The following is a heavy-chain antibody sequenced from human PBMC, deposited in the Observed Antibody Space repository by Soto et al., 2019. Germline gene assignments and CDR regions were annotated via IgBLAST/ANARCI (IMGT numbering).Heavy chain of an antibody. CDR1: GYTFSSYY. D-gene: IGHD3-3*01. Sequence: QVQLVQSGAEVKKPGASVKVSCKASGYTFSSYYMHWVRQAPGQGLERMGMINPSGGTTTFAQKFLGRVTMTTDTPTSTVYMELSSLGSEDTAVFYCARGFCTSATCPMDVWGQGTTVTVSS. CDR2: INPSGGTT. J-gene: IGHJ6*02. V-gene: IGHV1-46*01. CDR3: ARGFCTSATCPMDV.